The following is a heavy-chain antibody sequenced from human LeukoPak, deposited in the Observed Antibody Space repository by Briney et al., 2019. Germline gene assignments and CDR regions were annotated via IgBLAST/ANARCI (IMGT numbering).Heavy chain of an antibody. D-gene: IGHD1-14*01. CDR1: GGSISSSSYY. Sequence: SETLSLTCTVSGGSISSSSYYWGWIRQPPGKGLEWIGYIYYSGSTNYNPSLKSRVTISVDTSKNQFSLKLSSVTAADTAVYYCARGRRYLWHYWGQGTLVTVSS. CDR2: IYYSGST. CDR3: ARGRRYLWHY. J-gene: IGHJ4*02. V-gene: IGHV4-61*05.